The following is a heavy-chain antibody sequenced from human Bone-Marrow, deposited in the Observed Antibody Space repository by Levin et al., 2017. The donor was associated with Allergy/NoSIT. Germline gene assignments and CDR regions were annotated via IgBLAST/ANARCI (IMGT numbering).Heavy chain of an antibody. Sequence: GGSLRLSCAASGFTFSSYAMNWVRQAPGRGLEWVATIRDSGETTYHADSVKGRFTISRDNSKNTLYLQMNRLRAEDTAVYYCAKDEGSGAYRYYYYYMDVWGKGTTVTVSS. CDR3: AKDEGSGAYRYYYYYMDV. J-gene: IGHJ6*03. V-gene: IGHV3-23*01. CDR2: IRDSGETT. CDR1: GFTFSSYA. D-gene: IGHD3-10*01.